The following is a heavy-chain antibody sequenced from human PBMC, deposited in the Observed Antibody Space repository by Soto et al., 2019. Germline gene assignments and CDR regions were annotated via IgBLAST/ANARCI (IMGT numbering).Heavy chain of an antibody. J-gene: IGHJ3*02. CDR2: TYYRSKWYN. D-gene: IGHD6-13*01. CDR1: GDSVSSNSAA. Sequence: LSQTLSLTCAVSGDSVSSNSAAWNWIRQSPSRGLEWLRRTYYRSKWYNDYAVSVKGRIIINSDTSKNLFSLHLNSVTPEDTAVYYCVRGDFSWSSAALDIWGQGTMVTVSS. CDR3: VRGDFSWSSAALDI. V-gene: IGHV6-1*01.